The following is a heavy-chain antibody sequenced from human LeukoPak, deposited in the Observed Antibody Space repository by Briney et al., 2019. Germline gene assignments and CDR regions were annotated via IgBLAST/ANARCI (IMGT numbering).Heavy chain of an antibody. CDR1: GFTFDDYA. J-gene: IGHJ4*02. CDR2: ISWNSGSI. V-gene: IGHV3-9*01. Sequence: GGSLRLSCAASGFTFDDYAMHWVRQAPGKGLEWVSGISWNSGSIGYADSVKGRFTISKDNSKNTLYLQMNSLRAEDTAVYYCARDVGHNWLEIDYWGQGTLVTVSS. CDR3: ARDVGHNWLEIDY. D-gene: IGHD3-22*01.